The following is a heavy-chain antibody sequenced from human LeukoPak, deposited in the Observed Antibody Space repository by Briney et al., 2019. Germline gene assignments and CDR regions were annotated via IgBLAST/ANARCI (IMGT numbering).Heavy chain of an antibody. CDR2: ISASSSYI. D-gene: IGHD1-26*01. CDR3: ARATGTTTLLNHI. CDR1: GFTFSSYA. J-gene: IGHJ3*02. Sequence: PGGSLRLSCAASGFTFSSYAMSWVRQAPGKGLEWVSSISASSSYIYNADSVKGRFTISRDNAKNSLYLQMNSLRAEDTAVYYCARATGTTTLLNHIWGQGTMVTVSS. V-gene: IGHV3-21*01.